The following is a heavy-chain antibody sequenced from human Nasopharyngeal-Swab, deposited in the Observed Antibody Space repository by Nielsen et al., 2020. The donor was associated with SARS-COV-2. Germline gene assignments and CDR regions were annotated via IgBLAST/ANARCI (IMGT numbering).Heavy chain of an antibody. Sequence: GESLKISCAASGFTFSSYTMNWVRQAPGRGLEWVSSISSGSSFLYFADSVKGRFTFSRDNAKNSLYLQMNSLRAEDTAVYYCARDGNLRTVRYFDLWGRGSLVTVSS. J-gene: IGHJ2*01. CDR1: GFTFSSYT. CDR3: ARDGNLRTVRYFDL. D-gene: IGHD4-17*01. CDR2: ISSGSSFL. V-gene: IGHV3-21*01.